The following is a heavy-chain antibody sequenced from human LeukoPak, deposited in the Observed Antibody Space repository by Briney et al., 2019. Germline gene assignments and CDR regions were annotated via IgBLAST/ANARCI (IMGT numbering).Heavy chain of an antibody. CDR2: INAGNGHT. V-gene: IGHV1-3*01. D-gene: IGHD1-26*01. CDR3: ARDREVGATQLGAFDI. Sequence: GASVKVSCKASGYTFSNYAIHWVRQAPGQRFEWMGWINAGNGHTKYSQNFQGRVTMTRDTSTSTVYMELSSLRSEDTAVYYCARDREVGATQLGAFDIWGQGTMVTVSS. CDR1: GYTFSNYA. J-gene: IGHJ3*02.